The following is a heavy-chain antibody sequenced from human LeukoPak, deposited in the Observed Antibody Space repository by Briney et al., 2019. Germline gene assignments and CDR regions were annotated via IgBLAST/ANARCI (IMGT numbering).Heavy chain of an antibody. CDR2: MNPNSGNT. D-gene: IGHD4-17*01. CDR3: ASGGGTYGDYGATDY. CDR1: GYTFTSYD. Sequence: ASVKVSCKASGYTFTSYDINWVRQATGQGLGWMGWMNPNSGNTGYAQKFQGRVTMTTNTSMTTAYMELSSLRSEDTAVYYCASGGGTYGDYGATDYWGQGTLVTVSS. J-gene: IGHJ4*02. V-gene: IGHV1-8*01.